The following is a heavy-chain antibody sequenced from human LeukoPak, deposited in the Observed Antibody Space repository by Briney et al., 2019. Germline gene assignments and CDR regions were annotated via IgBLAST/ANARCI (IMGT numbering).Heavy chain of an antibody. CDR1: GFTFSSYT. D-gene: IGHD6-6*01. CDR2: ISRSSSYI. V-gene: IGHV3-21*01. CDR3: ARGREGIAARWWVEEPRWYFFDP. Sequence: PGGSLRLSCAASGFTFSSYTMNWVRQASGKGLEWVSSISRSSSYIYYADSVKGRFTISRDNAMNSLDLQMNSLRAEDTAVYYCARGREGIAARWWVEEPRWYFFDPWGQGTLVTVSS. J-gene: IGHJ5*02.